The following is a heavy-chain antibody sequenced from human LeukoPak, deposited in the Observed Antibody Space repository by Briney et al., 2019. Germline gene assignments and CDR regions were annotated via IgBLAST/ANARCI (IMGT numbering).Heavy chain of an antibody. CDR3: ARQQSAGAFDY. Sequence: PSETLSLTCTVSGGSISSSSYYWGWIRQPPGKGLEWIGSIYYSGSTYYNPSLKSRVTISVDTSKNQFSLKLSSVTAADTAVYYCARQQSAGAFDYWGQGTLVTVSS. V-gene: IGHV4-39*01. D-gene: IGHD3-10*01. J-gene: IGHJ4*02. CDR2: IYYSGST. CDR1: GGSISSSSYY.